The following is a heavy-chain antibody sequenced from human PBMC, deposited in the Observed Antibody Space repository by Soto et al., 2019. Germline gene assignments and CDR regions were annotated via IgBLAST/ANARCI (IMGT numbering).Heavy chain of an antibody. D-gene: IGHD4-17*01. Sequence: SETLSLTCTVSGGSISSYYWSWIRQPPGKGLEWIGYIYYSGSTNYNPSLKSRVTISVDTSKNQFSLKLSSVTAADTAVYYCARLSHGDYGDYWGQGTLVTVSS. CDR2: IYYSGST. CDR1: GGSISSYY. CDR3: ARLSHGDYGDY. J-gene: IGHJ4*02. V-gene: IGHV4-59*08.